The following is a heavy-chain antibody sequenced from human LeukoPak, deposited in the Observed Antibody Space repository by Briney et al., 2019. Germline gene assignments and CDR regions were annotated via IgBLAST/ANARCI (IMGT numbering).Heavy chain of an antibody. CDR1: GYTFTSYG. D-gene: IGHD4-17*01. V-gene: IGHV1-18*01. J-gene: IGHJ4*02. CDR2: ISAYNGNT. Sequence: ASVKVSCKASGYTFTSYGISWVRQAPGQGLEWMGWISAYNGNTNYAQKLQGRVPMTTDTSTSTAYMELRSLRSDDTAVYYCARDLRLRGHFGTVDYWGQGTLVTVSS. CDR3: ARDLRLRGHFGTVDY.